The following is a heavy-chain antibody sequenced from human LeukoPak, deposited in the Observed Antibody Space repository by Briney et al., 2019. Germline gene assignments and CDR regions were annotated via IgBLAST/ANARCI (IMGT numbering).Heavy chain of an antibody. CDR1: GGSISSYY. CDR2: IYYSGST. Sequence: SETLSLTCTVSGGSISSYYWSWIRQPPGKGLEWIGYIYYSGSTNYNPSLKSRVTISVDTSKNQFSLKLSSVTAADTAVYYCARLGVSYYFDYWGQGTLVTVSS. D-gene: IGHD3-10*01. J-gene: IGHJ4*02. V-gene: IGHV4-59*08. CDR3: ARLGVSYYFDY.